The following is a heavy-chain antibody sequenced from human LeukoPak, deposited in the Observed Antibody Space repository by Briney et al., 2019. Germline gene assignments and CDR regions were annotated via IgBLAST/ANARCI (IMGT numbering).Heavy chain of an antibody. J-gene: IGHJ4*02. Sequence: ASVKVFCKASGYTFTGYYMHWVRQAPGQGLEWMGWINPNSGGTNYAQKFQGRVTMTRDTSISTAYMELSRLRSDDTAVYYCARFIVATDYFDYWGQGTLVTVSS. V-gene: IGHV1-2*02. CDR1: GYTFTGYY. CDR3: ARFIVATDYFDY. D-gene: IGHD5-12*01. CDR2: INPNSGGT.